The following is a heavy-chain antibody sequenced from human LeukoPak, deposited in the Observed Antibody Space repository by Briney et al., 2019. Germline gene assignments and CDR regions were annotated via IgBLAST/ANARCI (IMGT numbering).Heavy chain of an antibody. CDR2: INHSGST. CDR1: GGSFSGYY. D-gene: IGHD4-17*01. Sequence: SETLSLTCAVYGGSFSGYYWSWIRQPPGKGLEWIGEINHSGSTNYNPSFKSRVTISVDTSKNQFSLKLSSVTAADTAVYYCARGQLHGDYSNYWGQGTLVTVSS. J-gene: IGHJ4*02. CDR3: ARGQLHGDYSNY. V-gene: IGHV4-34*01.